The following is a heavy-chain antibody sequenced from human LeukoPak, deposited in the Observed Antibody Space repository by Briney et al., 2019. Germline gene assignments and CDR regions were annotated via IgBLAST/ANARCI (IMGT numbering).Heavy chain of an antibody. D-gene: IGHD1-26*01. J-gene: IGHJ4*02. CDR3: ARGPSSGSYDY. CDR1: GYTFTAYY. V-gene: IGHV1-2*02. Sequence: ASVTVSCTASGYTFTAYYLHWLRQAPGQGLEWLGWINPNTGDTNYAQKFQGRVTLTRDTSISTVYMELSRVGSDDTAVYYCARGPSSGSYDYWGQGTLVTVSS. CDR2: INPNTGDT.